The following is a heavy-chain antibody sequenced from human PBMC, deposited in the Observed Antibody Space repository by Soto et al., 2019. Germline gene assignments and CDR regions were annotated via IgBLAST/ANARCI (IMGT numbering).Heavy chain of an antibody. V-gene: IGHV1-69*01. CDR3: ARASRGKIFGVVMGYYYYGMDV. CDR2: SIPTFGTA. D-gene: IGHD3-3*01. CDR1: GGTFSSDA. Sequence: QVQLVQSGAEVKTPGSSVKVSCKASGGTFSSDAISWVRQAPGQGLEWMGGSIPTFGTANYAQKFQGSVTITADESTSTAYMELSSLRSEDTAVYYCARASRGKIFGVVMGYYYYGMDVWGQGTTVPVS. J-gene: IGHJ6*02.